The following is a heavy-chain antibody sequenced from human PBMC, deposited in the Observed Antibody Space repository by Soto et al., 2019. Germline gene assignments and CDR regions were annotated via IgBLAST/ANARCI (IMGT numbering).Heavy chain of an antibody. V-gene: IGHV1-69*01. CDR3: ARDRGVTYYYYGMDV. CDR2: IIPIFGTA. CDR1: GGTFSSYA. Sequence: QVQLVQSGAEVKKPGSSVKVSCKASGGTFSSYAISWVRQAPGQGLEWMGGIIPIFGTANYAKKFQGRVMITADESTSTAYMERSRLSSEDTAVYYCARDRGVTYYYYGMDVWGNGTTVTVSS. D-gene: IGHD2-21*02. J-gene: IGHJ6*04.